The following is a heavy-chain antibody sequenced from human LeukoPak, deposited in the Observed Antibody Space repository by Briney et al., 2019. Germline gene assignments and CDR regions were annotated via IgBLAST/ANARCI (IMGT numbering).Heavy chain of an antibody. J-gene: IGHJ4*02. CDR1: GSSISSDY. Sequence: SETLSLTCTVSGSSISSDYWNWIRQPPGKGLEWIGYIYYSGSTSYNPSLKSRVTISVDTSKNQFSLKLSSVTAADTAVYYCARGLYSSSWYPNNWGQGTLVTVSS. V-gene: IGHV4-59*08. CDR3: ARGLYSSSWYPNN. CDR2: IYYSGST. D-gene: IGHD6-13*01.